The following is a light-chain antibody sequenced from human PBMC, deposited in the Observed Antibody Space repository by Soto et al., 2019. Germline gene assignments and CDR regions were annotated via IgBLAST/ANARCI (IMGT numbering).Light chain of an antibody. J-gene: IGKJ5*01. V-gene: IGKV3-15*01. CDR2: GAS. CDR3: RQYNNWPIT. Sequence: EIVLTQSPGTLSLSPGERATLSCRASQSVSSSYLAWYQQKPGQAPRLLIYGASTRATGIPARFSGSGSGTEFTLSISSLQSEDFEVYYCRQYNNWPITFGQGTRLEIK. CDR1: QSVSSSY.